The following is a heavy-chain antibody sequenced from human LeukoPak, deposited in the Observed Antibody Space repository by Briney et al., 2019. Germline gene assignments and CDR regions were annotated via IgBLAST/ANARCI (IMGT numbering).Heavy chain of an antibody. CDR2: IYTSGST. CDR1: GGSISSGSYY. V-gene: IGHV4-61*02. D-gene: IGHD1-26*01. CDR3: ARVGQRPSDAFDI. J-gene: IGHJ3*02. Sequence: SETLSLTCTVSGGSISSGSYYWSWIRQPAGKGLEWIGRIYTSGSTNYNPSLKSRVTISVDTSKNQFSLKLSSVTAADTAVYYCARVGQRPSDAFDIWGQGTMVTVSS.